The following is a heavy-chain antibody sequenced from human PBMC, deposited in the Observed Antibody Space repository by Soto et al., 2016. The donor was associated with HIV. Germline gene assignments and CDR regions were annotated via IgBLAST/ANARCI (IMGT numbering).Heavy chain of an antibody. V-gene: IGHV3-21*01. Sequence: EVQLVESGGGLVQPGGSLRLSCAASGFTFSSYSMNWVRQAPGKGLEWVSSISRSSTYIYYADSVKGRFTISRDNAKNLLYLQMNSLRAEDTAVYYCARAETYSSSYQDWGQGTLVTVSS. CDR1: GFTFSSYS. CDR3: ARAETYSSSYQD. CDR2: ISRSSTYI. D-gene: IGHD6-13*01. J-gene: IGHJ4*02.